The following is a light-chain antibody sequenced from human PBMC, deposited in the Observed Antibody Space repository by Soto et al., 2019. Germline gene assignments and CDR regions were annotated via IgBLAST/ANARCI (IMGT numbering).Light chain of an antibody. CDR1: QDVSND. Sequence: DIQMTQSPPSLSASVGDRVTITCRASQDVSNDLGWFQQKPGKAPKRLIFGASHLESGVPSRFSGTGSGTEFILTITNLQPEDLATYYCLQHTYIWSFGQGTKVDIK. CDR3: LQHTYIWS. J-gene: IGKJ1*01. CDR2: GAS. V-gene: IGKV1-17*02.